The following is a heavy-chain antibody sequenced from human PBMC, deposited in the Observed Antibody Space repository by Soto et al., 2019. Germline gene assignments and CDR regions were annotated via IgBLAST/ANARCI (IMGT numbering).Heavy chain of an antibody. Sequence: SETLSLTCDVSAGSTSSTNWWTWVRQSPGKGLEWIGEIHHSGSTNYNPSLRGRVSMSMDKSKNQFSLKLTSVTAADTADYYCAKLAGYCSGTSCYGHYAMDVWGQGTTVTVSS. CDR3: AKLAGYCSGTSCYGHYAMDV. J-gene: IGHJ6*02. D-gene: IGHD2-2*01. V-gene: IGHV4-4*02. CDR2: IHHSGST. CDR1: AGSTSSTNW.